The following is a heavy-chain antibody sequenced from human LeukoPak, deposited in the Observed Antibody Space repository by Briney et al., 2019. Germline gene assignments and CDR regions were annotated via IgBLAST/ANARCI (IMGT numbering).Heavy chain of an antibody. CDR3: ARGGRYYDSSGYKN. Sequence: PSETLSLTCTVSGGSISRGGYYWSWIRQHPGKGLEWIGYIYYSGSTYYNPSLKSRVTISVDRSKNQFSLKLSSVTAADTAVYYCARGGRYYDSSGYKNWGQGTLVTVSS. CDR1: GGSISRGGYY. CDR2: IYYSGST. V-gene: IGHV4-31*03. D-gene: IGHD3-22*01. J-gene: IGHJ4*02.